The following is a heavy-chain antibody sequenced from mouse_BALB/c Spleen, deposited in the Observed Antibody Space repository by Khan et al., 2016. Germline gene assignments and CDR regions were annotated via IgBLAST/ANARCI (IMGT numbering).Heavy chain of an antibody. Sequence: VQLQQSGAELVRSGASVKLSCTASGFNIKDYYMHWVKQRPEQGLERIGWIDPDNGDTEYAPKFQGKATMTADTSSNTAYLQLSSLTSEDTAVYYCNACDCNAVDYWGQGTSVTVSS. CDR2: IDPDNGDT. CDR3: NACDCNAVDY. J-gene: IGHJ4*01. V-gene: IGHV14-4*02. CDR1: GFNIKDYY.